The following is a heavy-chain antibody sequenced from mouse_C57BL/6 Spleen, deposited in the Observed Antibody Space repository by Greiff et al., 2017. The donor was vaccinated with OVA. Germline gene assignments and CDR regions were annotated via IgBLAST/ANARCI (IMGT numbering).Heavy chain of an antibody. J-gene: IGHJ3*01. Sequence: VQLQQSGAELVRPGASVKLSCKASGYTFTSYGISWVKQRTGQGLEWIGKIYPRSGNTYYNEKFKGKATLTADKSSSTAYMELRSLTSEDSAVYFCARYHDYDEADGGQGTLVTVSA. V-gene: IGHV1-81*01. CDR3: ARYHDYDEAD. D-gene: IGHD2-4*01. CDR2: IYPRSGNT. CDR1: GYTFTSYG.